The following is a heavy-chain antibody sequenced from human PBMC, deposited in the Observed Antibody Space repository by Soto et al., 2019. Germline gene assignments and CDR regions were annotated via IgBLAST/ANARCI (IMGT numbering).Heavy chain of an antibody. CDR2: ISYDGSNK. CDR3: AKSYDILTGYPV. J-gene: IGHJ6*02. Sequence: PGGSLRLSCAASGFTFSSYGMHWVRQAPGKGLEWVAVISYDGSNKYYADSVKGRFTISRDNSKNTLYLQMNSLRAEDTAVYYCAKSYDILTGYPVWGQGTTVTVSS. CDR1: GFTFSSYG. V-gene: IGHV3-30*18. D-gene: IGHD3-9*01.